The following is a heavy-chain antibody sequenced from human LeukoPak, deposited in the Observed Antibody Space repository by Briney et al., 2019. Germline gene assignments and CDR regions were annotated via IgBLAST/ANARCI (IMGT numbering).Heavy chain of an antibody. Sequence: GGSLRLSCADSGFTFSSYAMNWVRQAPGKGLEWVSIIGGSDGTTYYADSVKGRFTISRDNFQNTLYLQMNGLRAEDTAVYYCARRNAAYGPFDPWGQGTLVTVSS. V-gene: IGHV3-23*01. CDR2: IGGSDGTT. CDR3: ARRNAAYGPFDP. J-gene: IGHJ5*02. CDR1: GFTFSSYA. D-gene: IGHD3-10*01.